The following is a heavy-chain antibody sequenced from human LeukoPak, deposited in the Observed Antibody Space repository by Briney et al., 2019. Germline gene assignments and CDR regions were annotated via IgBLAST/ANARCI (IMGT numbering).Heavy chain of an antibody. Sequence: PSETLSLTSTVSGGSIRNYYWSWIRQPPGRGLEWIGFIHYTGSTNYNPSLKSRVTIAVDTSKNKFSLKLTSVTAADTAVYYCARVEGYSSTWSPFDIWGQGTMVTVSS. CDR3: ARVEGYSSTWSPFDI. CDR1: GGSIRNYY. J-gene: IGHJ3*02. CDR2: IHYTGST. D-gene: IGHD6-13*01. V-gene: IGHV4-59*01.